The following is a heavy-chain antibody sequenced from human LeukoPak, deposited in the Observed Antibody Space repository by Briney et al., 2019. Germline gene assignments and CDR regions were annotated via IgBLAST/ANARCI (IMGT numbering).Heavy chain of an antibody. V-gene: IGHV3-20*04. Sequence: GGSLRLSCAASGFTFDDYGMSWVRQASGKGLEWVSGINWNGGSTGYADSVKGRFTISRDNAKNSLYLQMNSLRAEDTALYYCARDRYSSSWDTRRSSPNWFDPWGQGTLVTVSS. D-gene: IGHD6-13*01. CDR3: ARDRYSSSWDTRRSSPNWFDP. J-gene: IGHJ5*02. CDR2: INWNGGST. CDR1: GFTFDDYG.